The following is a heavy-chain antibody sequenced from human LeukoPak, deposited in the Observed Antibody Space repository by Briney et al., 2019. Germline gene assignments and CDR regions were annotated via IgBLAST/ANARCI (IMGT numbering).Heavy chain of an antibody. J-gene: IGHJ4*02. V-gene: IGHV3-30*19. D-gene: IGHD1-26*01. CDR3: ARGYSGSYVLYFDY. CDR1: GFTFSSYG. Sequence: PGGSLRLSCAASGFTFSSYGMHWVRQAPGKGLEWVAVISYDGSNKYYADSVKGRFTISRDNSKNTLYLQMNSLRAEDTAVYYCARGYSGSYVLYFDYWGQGTLVTVSS. CDR2: ISYDGSNK.